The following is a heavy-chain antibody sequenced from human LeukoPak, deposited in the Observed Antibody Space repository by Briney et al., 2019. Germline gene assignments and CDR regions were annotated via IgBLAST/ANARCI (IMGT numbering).Heavy chain of an antibody. Sequence: ASVKVSCKASGYTFTGYYMHWVRQAPGQGLEWMGRINPNSGGTNYAQKFQGRVTMTRDMSISTAYMELSRLRSDDTAVYYCARSARIAAAAGNWFDPWGQGTLVTVSS. D-gene: IGHD6-13*01. J-gene: IGHJ5*02. CDR2: INPNSGGT. CDR3: ARSARIAAAAGNWFDP. V-gene: IGHV1-2*06. CDR1: GYTFTGYY.